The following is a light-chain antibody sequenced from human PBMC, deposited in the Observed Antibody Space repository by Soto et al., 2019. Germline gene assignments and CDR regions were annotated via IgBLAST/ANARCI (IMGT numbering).Light chain of an antibody. CDR2: DVS. Sequence: QSALTQSASVSGSPGQSITISCTGTSSDVGGYNYVSWYQQHPGKAPKLIIYDVSNRPSGVSNRFSGSKSGNTASLTISGLQAEDAADYYCGSYTGNNTLLFGGGTKLTVL. CDR3: GSYTGNNTLL. CDR1: SSDVGGYNY. V-gene: IGLV2-14*01. J-gene: IGLJ3*02.